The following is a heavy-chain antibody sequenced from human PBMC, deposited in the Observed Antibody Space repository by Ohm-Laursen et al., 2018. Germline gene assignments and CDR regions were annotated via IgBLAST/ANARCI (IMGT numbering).Heavy chain of an antibody. Sequence: SETLSLTCTVSGGSISSYYWSWIRQSPGKGLEWIGYLYYSGSTSYNPSLKSRVTISVDTSKNQFSLKLSSVTATDTAVYYCARHGPILGAALRNDALDIWGQGTMVTVSS. CDR1: GGSISSYY. V-gene: IGHV4-59*01. CDR2: LYYSGST. CDR3: ARHGPILGAALRNDALDI. D-gene: IGHD1-26*01. J-gene: IGHJ3*02.